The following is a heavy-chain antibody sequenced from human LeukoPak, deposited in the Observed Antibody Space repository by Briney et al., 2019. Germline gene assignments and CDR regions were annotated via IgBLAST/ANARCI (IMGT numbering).Heavy chain of an antibody. CDR1: GYTFTSYS. Sequence: ASVKVSCKASGYTFTSYSMHWVRQAPGQGLEWMGIINPSGGSTSYVQKFQGRVTMTRDTSTSTVYMELSSLRSEDTAVYYCARDLAYYYDSSGYYYFDYWGQGTLVTVSS. J-gene: IGHJ4*02. V-gene: IGHV1-46*01. D-gene: IGHD3-22*01. CDR2: INPSGGST. CDR3: ARDLAYYYDSSGYYYFDY.